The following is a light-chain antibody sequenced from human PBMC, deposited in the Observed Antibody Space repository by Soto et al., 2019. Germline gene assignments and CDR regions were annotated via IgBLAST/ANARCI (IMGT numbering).Light chain of an antibody. Sequence: EVVMTQSPATLSVSPGERATLSCRASQSVSSNLAWYQHKPGQAPRILIYGASTRATAIPARFSGSGSGTEFTLTISSLQSEDFAVYYCQHYNNWPRTFGQGTKVEIK. CDR3: QHYNNWPRT. CDR2: GAS. V-gene: IGKV3-15*01. CDR1: QSVSSN. J-gene: IGKJ1*01.